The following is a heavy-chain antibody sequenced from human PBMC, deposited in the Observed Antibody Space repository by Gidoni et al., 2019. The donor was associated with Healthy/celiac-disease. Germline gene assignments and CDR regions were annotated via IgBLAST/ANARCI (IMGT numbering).Heavy chain of an antibody. J-gene: IGHJ6*02. Sequence: TFSSYGMHWVRQAPGKGLEWVAVIWYDGSNKYYADSVKGRFTISRDNSKNTLYLQMNSLRAEDTAVYYCARDRCSSTSCYGFTHYYYYYGMDVWGQGTTVTVSS. CDR3: ARDRCSSTSCYGFTHYYYYYGMDV. CDR2: IWYDGSNK. CDR1: TFSSYG. D-gene: IGHD2-2*01. V-gene: IGHV3-33*01.